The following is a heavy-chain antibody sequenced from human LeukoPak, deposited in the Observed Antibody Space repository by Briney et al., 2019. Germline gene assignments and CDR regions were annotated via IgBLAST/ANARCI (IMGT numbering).Heavy chain of an antibody. Sequence: GGSLRLSCAASGFTFSSYSMSWVRQAPGKGLEWVANIKQDGSEKYYVDSVKGRFTISRDNAKNSLYLQMNSLRAEDTAVYYCARDGPYCGGDCDADAFDIWGQGTMVTVSS. V-gene: IGHV3-7*01. D-gene: IGHD2-21*02. CDR2: IKQDGSEK. CDR3: ARDGPYCGGDCDADAFDI. J-gene: IGHJ3*02. CDR1: GFTFSSYS.